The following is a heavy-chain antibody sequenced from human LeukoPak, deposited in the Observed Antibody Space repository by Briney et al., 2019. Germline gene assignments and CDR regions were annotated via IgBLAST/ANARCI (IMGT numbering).Heavy chain of an antibody. Sequence: GGSLRLSCAASGFTFSSYSMNWVRQAPGKGLEWVSSISSSSSYIYYADSVEGRFTISRDNAKNSLYLQMNSLRAEDTAVYYCAREAGATGLDYWGQGTLVTVSS. D-gene: IGHD1-26*01. V-gene: IGHV3-21*01. CDR3: AREAGATGLDY. CDR2: ISSSSSYI. J-gene: IGHJ4*02. CDR1: GFTFSSYS.